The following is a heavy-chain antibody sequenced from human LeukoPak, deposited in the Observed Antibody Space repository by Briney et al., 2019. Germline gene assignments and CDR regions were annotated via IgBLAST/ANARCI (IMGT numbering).Heavy chain of an antibody. CDR2: MSHDGSDK. D-gene: IGHD2-8*01. CDR3: AKVGASEWSIVLGPVEY. J-gene: IGHJ4*02. V-gene: IGHV3-30*09. CDR1: GFTFSSYA. Sequence: PGGSLRLSCAASGFTFSSYAMHWVRQAPGKGLEWVAVMSHDGSDKYYADSVKGRFAISRDNSKNTLYLQMNSLRAEDTAVYYCAKVGASEWSIVLGPVEYWGQGTLVTVSS.